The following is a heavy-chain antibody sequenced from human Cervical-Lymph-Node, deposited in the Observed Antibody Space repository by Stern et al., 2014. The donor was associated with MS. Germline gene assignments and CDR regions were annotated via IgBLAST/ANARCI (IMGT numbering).Heavy chain of an antibody. CDR3: ARDKMHAFDY. J-gene: IGHJ4*02. Sequence: QVQLGQSGTEVKKPGASVLVSCKASGYTFTTYGITWVRQAPGQGLEWMGWISADSGNTKYAQKLQDRVTMTRDTTTGTAYMEVRSLRSEDTAVYYCARDKMHAFDYWGQGTQVTVPS. D-gene: IGHD2-8*01. CDR2: ISADSGNT. V-gene: IGHV1-18*01. CDR1: GYTFTTYG.